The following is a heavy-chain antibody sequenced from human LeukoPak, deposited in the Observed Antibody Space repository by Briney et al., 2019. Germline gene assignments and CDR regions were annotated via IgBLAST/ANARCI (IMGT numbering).Heavy chain of an antibody. CDR1: GGSISSYY. Sequence: SETLSLTCTVSGGSISSYYWSWIRQPPGKGLEWIGYIYYSGSTNYNPSLKSRVTISVDTSKNQCSLKLSSVTAADTAVYYCATARREDGSGSFDYWGQGTLVTVSS. J-gene: IGHJ4*02. CDR3: ATARREDGSGSFDY. CDR2: IYYSGST. D-gene: IGHD3-10*01. V-gene: IGHV4-59*08.